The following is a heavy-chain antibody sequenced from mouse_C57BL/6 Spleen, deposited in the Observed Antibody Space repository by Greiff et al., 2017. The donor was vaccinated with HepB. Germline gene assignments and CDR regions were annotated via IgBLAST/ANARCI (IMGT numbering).Heavy chain of an antibody. V-gene: IGHV1-82*01. Sequence: QVQLQQSGPELVKPGASVKISCKASGYAFSSSWMNWVKQRPGKGLEWIGRIYPGDGDTNYNGKFKGKATLTADKSSSTAYMQLSSLTSEDSAVYFGARPTTTGGGFYAMDYWGQGTSVTVSS. CDR3: ARPTTTGGGFYAMDY. CDR2: IYPGDGDT. J-gene: IGHJ4*01. CDR1: GYAFSSSW. D-gene: IGHD1-1*01.